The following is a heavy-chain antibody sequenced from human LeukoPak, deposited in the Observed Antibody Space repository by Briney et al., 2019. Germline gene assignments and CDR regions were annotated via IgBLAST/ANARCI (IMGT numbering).Heavy chain of an antibody. J-gene: IGHJ1*01. D-gene: IGHD6-6*01. V-gene: IGHV4-61*09. CDR1: GGSISSGTSY. CDR2: IYTSRNT. CDR3: ARDSSSPRVKYFQH. Sequence: SQTLSLTCTVSGGSISSGTSYWSWIRQPAGKGLEWIGHIYTSRNTNYNPSLKSRVTISVDTSKNQFSLKLSSVTAADTAVYYCARDSSSPRVKYFQHWGQGTLVTVSS.